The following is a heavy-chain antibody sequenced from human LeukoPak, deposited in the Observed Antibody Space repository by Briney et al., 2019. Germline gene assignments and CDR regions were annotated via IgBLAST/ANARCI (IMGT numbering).Heavy chain of an antibody. V-gene: IGHV4-34*01. CDR2: INHSGST. Sequence: PSETLSLTCAVYGGSFSGYYWSWIRQPPGKGLEWIGEINHSGSTNYNPSLKSRVTISVDTSKNQFSLKLSSVTAADTAVYYRARGLHIRSGWYSGEYYFDYWGQGTLVTVSS. CDR1: GGSFSGYY. J-gene: IGHJ4*02. CDR3: ARGLHIRSGWYSGEYYFDY. D-gene: IGHD6-19*01.